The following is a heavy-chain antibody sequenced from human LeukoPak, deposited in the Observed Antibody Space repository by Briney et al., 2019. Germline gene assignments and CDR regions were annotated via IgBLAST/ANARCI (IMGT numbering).Heavy chain of an antibody. V-gene: IGHV3-23*01. D-gene: IGHD4-17*01. CDR1: GFTFSTYG. CDR2: ISGSGGST. J-gene: IGHJ5*02. CDR3: AKESTVTPGNVNWFDT. Sequence: PPGGSLRLSCAASGFTFSTYGMTWVRQAPGKGLEWVSAISGSGGSTYYADSVKGRFTISRDNSKNTLYLQMNSLRAEDTAVYYCAKESTVTPGNVNWFDTWGQGTLVTVSS.